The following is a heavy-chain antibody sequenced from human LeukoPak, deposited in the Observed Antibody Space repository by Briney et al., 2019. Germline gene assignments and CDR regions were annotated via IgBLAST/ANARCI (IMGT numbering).Heavy chain of an antibody. Sequence: GGSLRLSCAASGFTFSSYAMSWVRQAPGKGLEWVSTISGRGDGTYYADSVKGRFTISRDNSKNTLYLQMNSLRLEDTAGYYCAKGAGYSSNWNFDYWGQGTLVTVSS. V-gene: IGHV3-23*01. CDR2: ISGRGDGT. J-gene: IGHJ4*02. CDR3: AKGAGYSSNWNFDY. CDR1: GFTFSSYA. D-gene: IGHD6-13*01.